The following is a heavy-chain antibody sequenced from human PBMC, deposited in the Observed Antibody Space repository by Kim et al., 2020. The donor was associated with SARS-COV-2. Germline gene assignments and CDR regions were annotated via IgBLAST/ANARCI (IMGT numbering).Heavy chain of an antibody. CDR2: IRSKANSYAT. D-gene: IGHD6-19*01. CDR3: TRVNPIAGGWYDAFDI. V-gene: IGHV3-73*01. CDR1: GFTLSGST. J-gene: IGHJ3*02. Sequence: GGSLRLSCAASGFTLSGSTVHWVRQASGKGLEWVGRIRSKANSYATAYAASVKNRFTISRDDSKNTAYLQMNSLKTEDTAVYYCTRVNPIAGGWYDAFDIGGEGKMGTVSS.